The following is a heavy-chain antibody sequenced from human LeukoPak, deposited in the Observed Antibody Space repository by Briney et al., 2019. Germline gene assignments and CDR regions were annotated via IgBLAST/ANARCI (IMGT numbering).Heavy chain of an antibody. CDR1: GGTFSSYA. V-gene: IGHV1-69*06. CDR3: ARVNEWLYNRYGHTNYYYYGMDV. Sequence: GASVKVSCKASGGTFSSYAISWVRQAPGQGLEWMGGIIPIFGTANYAQKFQGRVTITADKSTSTAYMELSSLRSEDTAVYYCARVNEWLYNRYGHTNYYYYGMDVWGQGTTVTVSS. J-gene: IGHJ6*02. D-gene: IGHD3-3*01. CDR2: IIPIFGTA.